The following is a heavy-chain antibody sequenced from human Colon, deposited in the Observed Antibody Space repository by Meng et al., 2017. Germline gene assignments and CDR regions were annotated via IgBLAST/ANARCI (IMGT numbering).Heavy chain of an antibody. Sequence: GESLKISCAASGFTFSSYSMNWVRQAPGKGLEWVSSISSSSSYIYYADSVKGRFTISRDNAKNSLYLQINSLRAEDTAVYYCARDSGIGYCSGGSCYYYYGMDVWGQGPTVTVSS. CDR3: ARDSGIGYCSGGSCYYYYGMDV. D-gene: IGHD2-15*01. V-gene: IGHV3-21*01. CDR1: GFTFSSYS. J-gene: IGHJ6*02. CDR2: ISSSSSYI.